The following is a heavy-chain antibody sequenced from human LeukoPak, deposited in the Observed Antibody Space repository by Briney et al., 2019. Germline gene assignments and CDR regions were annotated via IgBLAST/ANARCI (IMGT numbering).Heavy chain of an antibody. J-gene: IGHJ4*02. CDR3: ARLRGYSYSAFDS. CDR2: ISSSSSTI. D-gene: IGHD5-18*01. Sequence: GGSLRLSCASSGFTFSSYWMSWVRQAPGKGLEWVSYISSSSSTIYYADSVKGRFTISRDNAKNSLYLQMNSLRAEDTAVYYCARLRGYSYSAFDSWGQGTLVTVSS. CDR1: GFTFSSYW. V-gene: IGHV3-48*04.